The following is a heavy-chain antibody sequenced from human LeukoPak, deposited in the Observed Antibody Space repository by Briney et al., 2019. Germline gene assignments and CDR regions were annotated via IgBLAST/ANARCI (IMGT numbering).Heavy chain of an antibody. CDR2: MNPNSGNT. J-gene: IGHJ6*03. CDR3: ARGPASTSTYYYYYYYMDV. D-gene: IGHD6-6*01. CDR1: GYTFTSYD. V-gene: IGHV1-8*03. Sequence: AAVKVSCKAPGYTFTSYDINWVRQATGQGLEWMGWMNPNSGNTGYAQKFQGRVTITRNTSISTAYMELSSLRSEDTAVYYCARGPASTSTYYYYYYYMDVWGKGTTVTVSS.